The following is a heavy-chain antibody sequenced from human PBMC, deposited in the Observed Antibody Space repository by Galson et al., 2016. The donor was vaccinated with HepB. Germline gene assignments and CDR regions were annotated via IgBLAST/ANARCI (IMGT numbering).Heavy chain of an antibody. Sequence: SLRLSCAASGFTFSSFAMTWVRQAPGKGLEWVSSLSGSADKSFYADSLEGRFTISRDNFNNTVFLQMNSLRAEDTAVYYCAKAAQYCSSSSCRNWFDPWGLGTLVAVSS. D-gene: IGHD2-15*01. V-gene: IGHV3-23*01. CDR2: LSGSADKS. J-gene: IGHJ5*02. CDR3: AKAAQYCSSSSCRNWFDP. CDR1: GFTFSSFA.